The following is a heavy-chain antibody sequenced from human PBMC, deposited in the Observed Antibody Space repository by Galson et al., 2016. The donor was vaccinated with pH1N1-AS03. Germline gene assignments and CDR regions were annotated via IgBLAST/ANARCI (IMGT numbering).Heavy chain of an antibody. Sequence: SLRLSCAASGFIFSSYWMHWVRQVPGKGLVWVARINSDVSRTRYADSVKGRSTISRNNAKNTLYLQLDSLRAEDTASYYCTRVPYHTPYLDYWGQGTLVTF. CDR1: GFIFSSYW. V-gene: IGHV3-74*01. J-gene: IGHJ4*02. CDR2: INSDVSRT. CDR3: TRVPYHTPYLDY.